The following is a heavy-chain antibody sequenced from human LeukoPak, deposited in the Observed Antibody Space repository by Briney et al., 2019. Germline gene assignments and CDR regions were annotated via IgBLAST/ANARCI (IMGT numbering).Heavy chain of an antibody. D-gene: IGHD6-13*01. CDR1: GVTFRGHR. CDR3: ARERWTASGYYFDY. CDR2: IKPDGSER. V-gene: IGHV3-7*01. J-gene: IGHJ4*02. Sequence: GGSLRLSCAASGVTFRGHRMSWVRQAPGKGLEWVANIKPDGSERGYVDSVKGRFTISRDDAKNSVYLQMNSLRVEDMAVYYCARERWTASGYYFDYWGKGTLVTVSS.